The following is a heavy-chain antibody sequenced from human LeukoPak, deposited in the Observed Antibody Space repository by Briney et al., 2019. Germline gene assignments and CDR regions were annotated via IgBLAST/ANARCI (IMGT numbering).Heavy chain of an antibody. J-gene: IGHJ4*02. CDR2: ISSSSSYI. D-gene: IGHD3-3*01. CDR1: GFTFSSYS. Sequence: PGGSLRLSCAASGFTFSSYSMNWVRQAPGKGLEWVSSISSSSSYIYYADSVKGRFTISRDNAKNSLYLQMNSLRAEDTAVYYCARGDYDFWSGPTVDYWGQGTLVTVSS. CDR3: ARGDYDFWSGPTVDY. V-gene: IGHV3-21*01.